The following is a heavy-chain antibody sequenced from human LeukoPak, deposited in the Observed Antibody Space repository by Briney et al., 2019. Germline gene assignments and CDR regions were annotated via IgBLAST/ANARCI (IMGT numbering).Heavy chain of an antibody. CDR2: ISGGGGNT. D-gene: IGHD6-13*01. V-gene: IGHV3-23*01. J-gene: IGHJ4*02. Sequence: GGSLRLSCAASRFTFSSYVMSWVRQAPGKGLECVSAISGGGGNTYYADSVKGRFTISRDNSKNTLYLQMNSLRAEDTAVYYCARRIAAAAAPHYFDYWGQGTLVTVSS. CDR3: ARRIAAAAAPHYFDY. CDR1: RFTFSSYV.